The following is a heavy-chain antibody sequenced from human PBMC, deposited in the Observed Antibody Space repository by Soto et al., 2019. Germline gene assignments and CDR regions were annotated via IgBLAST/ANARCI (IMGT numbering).Heavy chain of an antibody. J-gene: IGHJ3*02. CDR3: AMRYYDSSGHDAFDI. Sequence: ASVTVSCKASGYTFTSYYMHWVRQAPGQGLEWMGIINPSGGSTSYAQKFQGRVTMTRDTSTSTVYMELSSLRSEDTAVYYCAMRYYDSSGHDAFDIWGQGTMVTVSS. CDR2: INPSGGST. V-gene: IGHV1-46*01. CDR1: GYTFTSYY. D-gene: IGHD3-22*01.